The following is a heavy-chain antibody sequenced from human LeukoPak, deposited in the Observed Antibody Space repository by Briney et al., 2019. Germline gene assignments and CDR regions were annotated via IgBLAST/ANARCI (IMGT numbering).Heavy chain of an antibody. J-gene: IGHJ4*02. V-gene: IGHV3-30*02. D-gene: IGHD2-21*01. CDR2: IWYDGSNK. CDR3: AKGIIPGAY. Sequence: GGSLRLSCAASGFTFSDYGMHWVSQAPGKGLEWVAVIWYDGSNKYYADSVKGRFTISRDNSKNTLYLQMNSLRAEDTAVYYCAKGIIPGAYWGQGTLVTVSS. CDR1: GFTFSDYG.